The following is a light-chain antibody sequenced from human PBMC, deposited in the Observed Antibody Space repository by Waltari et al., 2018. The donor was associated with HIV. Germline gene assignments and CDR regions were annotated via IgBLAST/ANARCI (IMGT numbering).Light chain of an antibody. Sequence: QSVLTQPPPVSGAPGQRVTISCTGGSSNIRAPYAVHWYQQFPGTAPKLLIYGSTNRPSGVPDRFSGSKSGTSASLAITGLQAEDEADYYCQSYDNSLGVVFGGGTKLTVL. CDR2: GST. V-gene: IGLV1-40*01. CDR1: SSNIRAPYA. CDR3: QSYDNSLGVV. J-gene: IGLJ2*01.